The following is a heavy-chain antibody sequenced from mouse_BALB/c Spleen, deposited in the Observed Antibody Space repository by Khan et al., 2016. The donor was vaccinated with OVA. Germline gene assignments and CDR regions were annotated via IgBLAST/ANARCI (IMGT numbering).Heavy chain of an antibody. V-gene: IGHV2-9*02. CDR1: GFSLSNYG. J-gene: IGHJ3*01. D-gene: IGHD1-3*01. Sequence: VQLKESGPGLVAPSQTLSITCTVSGFSLSNYGIHWVRQSPGKGLEWLGVIWAGGSTNHNSALMSRLSISKDNSTSQVFLKMNSLQTDDTAMYYCARAFYNGAWFAYWGQGTLVTVSA. CDR3: ARAFYNGAWFAY. CDR2: IWAGGST.